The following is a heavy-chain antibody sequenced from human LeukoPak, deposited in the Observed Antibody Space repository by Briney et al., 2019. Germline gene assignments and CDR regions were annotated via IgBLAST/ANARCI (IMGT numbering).Heavy chain of an antibody. CDR1: GGSISSSIYY. D-gene: IGHD6-13*01. J-gene: IGHJ4*02. Sequence: SETLSLTCTVSGGSISSSIYYWGWIRQPPGKGLEWIGSIYYSGSTYYNPSLKSRVTISVDTSKNPFSLKLSSVTAADTAVYYCARPSSSWYNFDYWGKGTLVTVSS. V-gene: IGHV4-39*07. CDR2: IYYSGST. CDR3: ARPSSSWYNFDY.